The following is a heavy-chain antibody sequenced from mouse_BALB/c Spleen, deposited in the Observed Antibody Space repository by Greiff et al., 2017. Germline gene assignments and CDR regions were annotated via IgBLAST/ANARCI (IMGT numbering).Heavy chain of an antibody. CDR2: IDPENGDT. J-gene: IGHJ2*01. V-gene: IGHV14-4*02. Sequence: EVQLVESGAELVRSGASVKLSCTASGFNIKDYYMHWVKQRPEQGLEWIGWIDPENGDTEYAPKFQGKATMTADTSSNTAYLQLSSLTSEDTAVYYCNARSYYGSSYYFDYWGQGTTLTVSS. CDR1: GFNIKDYY. D-gene: IGHD1-1*01. CDR3: NARSYYGSSYYFDY.